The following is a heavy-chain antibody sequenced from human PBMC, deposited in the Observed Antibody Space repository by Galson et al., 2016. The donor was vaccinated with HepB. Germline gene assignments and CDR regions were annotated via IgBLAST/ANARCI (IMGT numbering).Heavy chain of an antibody. V-gene: IGHV3-23*01. CDR3: AVRYSSIWYFQH. Sequence: LRLSCAASGFTFDNHWMHWVRQAPGKGLEWVSAMSDSGGSTYYADSVKGRFTISRDNSKNTLYLQMNSLGAEDTAIYYCAVRYSSIWYFQHWGRGTLVSVSS. CDR2: MSDSGGST. CDR1: GFTFDNHW. J-gene: IGHJ1*01. D-gene: IGHD6-13*01.